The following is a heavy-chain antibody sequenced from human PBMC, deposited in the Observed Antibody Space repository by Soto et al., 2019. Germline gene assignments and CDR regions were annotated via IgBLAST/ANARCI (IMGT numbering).Heavy chain of an antibody. Sequence: GGSLRLSCAASGFTFSSYWMSRVRQAPGKGLEWVANIKQDGSEKYYVDSVKGRFTISRDNAKNSLYLQMNSLRAEDTAVYYCARDLFGELYYYYYYMVVWGKGTTVTVSS. CDR2: IKQDGSEK. CDR3: ARDLFGELYYYYYYMVV. J-gene: IGHJ6*03. V-gene: IGHV3-7*01. CDR1: GFTFSSYW. D-gene: IGHD3-10*02.